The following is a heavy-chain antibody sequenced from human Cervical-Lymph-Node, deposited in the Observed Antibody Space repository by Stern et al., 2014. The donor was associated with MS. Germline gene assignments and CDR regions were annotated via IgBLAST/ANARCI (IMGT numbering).Heavy chain of an antibody. Sequence: VQLEESGAEVKKPGSSVKVSCQTSGGTFSTFAIGWVRQAPGQGLEWLGGITPLFDATNYAQKFHGRLTITADESTRTAYMELSSLRPDDTAMYYCARGDSEAPIYYFDYWGQGTLVTVSS. CDR1: GGTFSTFA. CDR3: ARGDSEAPIYYFDY. CDR2: ITPLFDAT. J-gene: IGHJ4*02. V-gene: IGHV1-69*01. D-gene: IGHD2-21*01.